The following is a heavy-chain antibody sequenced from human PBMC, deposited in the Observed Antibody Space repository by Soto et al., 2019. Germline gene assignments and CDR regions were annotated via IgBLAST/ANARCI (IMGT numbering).Heavy chain of an antibody. J-gene: IGHJ6*02. Sequence: GGSLRLSCAVSGFTFSGSAMHWVRQASGKGLEWVGRIRSKANSYATAYAASVKGRFTISRDDSKNTAYLQMNSLKTEDTAVYYCTRREYYYDSSGYPMSHGMDVWGQGTTVTVSS. D-gene: IGHD3-22*01. V-gene: IGHV3-73*01. CDR1: GFTFSGSA. CDR3: TRREYYYDSSGYPMSHGMDV. CDR2: IRSKANSYAT.